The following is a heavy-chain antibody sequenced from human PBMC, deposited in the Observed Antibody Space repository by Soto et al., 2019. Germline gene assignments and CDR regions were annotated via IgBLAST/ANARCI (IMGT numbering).Heavy chain of an antibody. CDR1: GFTVSSKY. V-gene: IGHV3-66*01. CDR3: ARDDVLCDGGRCSGVPLVV. CDR2: IQSGGPT. D-gene: IGHD2-15*01. J-gene: IGHJ6*04. Sequence: EVHLVESGGGLVQPGGSLRLSCAASGFTVSSKYMSWVRQAPGKGLEWDSLIQSGGPTYYADSVKGRFTISRDTSENTLQLQMVRLRAEATAVYYCARDDVLCDGGRCSGVPLVVLGKGTTVTVSS.